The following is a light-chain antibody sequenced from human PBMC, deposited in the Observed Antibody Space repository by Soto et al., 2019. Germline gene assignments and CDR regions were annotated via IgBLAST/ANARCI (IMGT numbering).Light chain of an antibody. CDR2: GAS. CDR1: QSVSSN. CDR3: QQYNNWWT. V-gene: IGKV3-15*01. Sequence: EIVMSQSLVTLSVSPGERATISCMASQSVSSNLAWYQQKPGQAPRLLIYGASTRATGIPARFSGSGSGTEFTLTISSLQSEDFAVYYCQQYNNWWTFGQGTKVDIK. J-gene: IGKJ1*01.